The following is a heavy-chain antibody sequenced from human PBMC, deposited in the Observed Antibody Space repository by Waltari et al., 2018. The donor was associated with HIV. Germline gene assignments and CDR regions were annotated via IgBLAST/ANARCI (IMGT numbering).Heavy chain of an antibody. Sequence: EVQLVESGGGLVQPGGSLRLSCAASGYTFSSHTIIWVRQAPGKGLEWLSYISGSSRTIYYADSVEGRFTVSRDNARNSAYLQMNSLKVEDTAVYYCAREFGTIDNFDYWGQGTLVSVSS. J-gene: IGHJ4*01. CDR2: ISGSSRTI. CDR1: GYTFSSHT. D-gene: IGHD3-16*01. CDR3: AREFGTIDNFDY. V-gene: IGHV3-48*01.